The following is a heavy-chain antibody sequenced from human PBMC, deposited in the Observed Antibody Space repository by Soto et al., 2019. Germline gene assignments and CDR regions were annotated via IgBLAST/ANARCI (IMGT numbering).Heavy chain of an antibody. Sequence: GASVKVSCKASGYTFTSYDINWVRQATGQGLEWMGWMNPNSGNTGYAQKFQGRVTMTRNTSISTAHMELSSLRSEDTAVYYCARGLAAARPDYYYYGMDVWGQGTTVTVSS. V-gene: IGHV1-8*01. D-gene: IGHD6-13*01. J-gene: IGHJ6*02. CDR2: MNPNSGNT. CDR3: ARGLAAARPDYYYYGMDV. CDR1: GYTFTSYD.